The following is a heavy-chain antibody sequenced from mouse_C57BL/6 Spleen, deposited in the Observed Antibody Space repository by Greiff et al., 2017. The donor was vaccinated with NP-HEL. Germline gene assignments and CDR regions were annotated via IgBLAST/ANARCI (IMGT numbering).Heavy chain of an antibody. CDR2: IYPGSGKT. Sequence: QVQLQQSGPELVKPGASVKISCKASGYTFTDYYINWVKQRPGQGLEWIGWIYPGSGKTKYNEKFTGKATLTVDTSSSTAYMQLSSLTSEDFAVYFCARGSDYYGSSPWFAYWGQGTLVTVSA. J-gene: IGHJ3*01. CDR1: GYTFTDYY. CDR3: ARGSDYYGSSPWFAY. D-gene: IGHD1-1*01. V-gene: IGHV1-84*01.